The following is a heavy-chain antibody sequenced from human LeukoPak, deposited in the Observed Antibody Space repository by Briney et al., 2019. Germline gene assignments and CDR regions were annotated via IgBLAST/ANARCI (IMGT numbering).Heavy chain of an antibody. J-gene: IGHJ4*02. Sequence: PGRSLRLSCAASGFTFSSYAMHWVRQAPGKGLEWVGRIKSKTDGGTTDYAAPVKGRFTISRDDSKNTLYLQMNSLKTEDTAVYYCTTEVLSGSYYEYFDYWGQGTLVTVSS. CDR3: TTEVLSGSYYEYFDY. D-gene: IGHD3-10*01. CDR2: IKSKTDGGTT. V-gene: IGHV3-15*01. CDR1: GFTFSSYA.